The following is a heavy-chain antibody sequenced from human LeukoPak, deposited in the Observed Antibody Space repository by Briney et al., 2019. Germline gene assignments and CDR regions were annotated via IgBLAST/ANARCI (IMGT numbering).Heavy chain of an antibody. V-gene: IGHV3-30*02. CDR1: GFTFSNYG. CDR3: AKVGTDSSGYSCDY. Sequence: GGSLRLSCAASGFTFSNYGMHWVRQAPGKGLEWVAFIRYDGSNKFYADSVKGRFTISRDNSKNTLYLQMNSLRAEDTAVYYCAKVGTDSSGYSCDYWGQGTLVTVSS. D-gene: IGHD3-22*01. J-gene: IGHJ4*02. CDR2: IRYDGSNK.